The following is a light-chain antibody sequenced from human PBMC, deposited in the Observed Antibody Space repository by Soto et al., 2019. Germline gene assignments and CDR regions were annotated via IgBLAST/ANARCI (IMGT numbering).Light chain of an antibody. J-gene: IGKJ1*01. CDR3: QQCGSSPPT. CDR1: QSVSSSY. Sequence: EIVLTQSPGTLSLSPGERATLSCRASQSVSSSYLVWYQQKPGQAPRLLLYGASSRATGIPDRFSGRGSGTDLTITISRLDPEDFEVYYCQQCGSSPPTFGQGTKVDIK. CDR2: GAS. V-gene: IGKV3-20*01.